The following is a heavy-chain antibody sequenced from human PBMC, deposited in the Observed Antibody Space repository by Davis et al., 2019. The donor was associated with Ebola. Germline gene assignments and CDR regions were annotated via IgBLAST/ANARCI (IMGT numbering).Heavy chain of an antibody. J-gene: IGHJ5*02. V-gene: IGHV3-23*01. CDR1: GFIFSSYA. CDR3: AKVHPPTTVTTGGFDP. Sequence: PGGSLKISCAASGFIFSSYAMSWVRQAPGKGLEWVSSISVRSITYHADSVKGRFTISRDNSKNTLYLQMNSLRAEDTAVYYCAKVHPPTTVTTGGFDPWGQGTLVTVSS. D-gene: IGHD4-17*01. CDR2: ISVRSIT.